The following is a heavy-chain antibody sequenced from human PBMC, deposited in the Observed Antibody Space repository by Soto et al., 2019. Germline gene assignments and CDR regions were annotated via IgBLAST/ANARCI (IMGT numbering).Heavy chain of an antibody. V-gene: IGHV1-8*01. CDR2: MNPNSGNT. CDR1: GYTFTSSD. D-gene: IGHD5-18*01. CDR3: AREWRFQLWTPQCMDV. J-gene: IGHJ6*02. Sequence: QVQLVQSGAEVKRPGASVKVSCKASGYTFTSSDINWVRQATGQGLEWMGWMNPNSGNTGYAQKFQGRVTMTRNTAISTAQLALSSLGSEDTAVYYCAREWRFQLWTPQCMDVWGQGPTVTVSS.